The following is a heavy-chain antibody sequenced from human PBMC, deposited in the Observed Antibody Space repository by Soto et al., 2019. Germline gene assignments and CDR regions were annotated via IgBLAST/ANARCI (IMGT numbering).Heavy chain of an antibody. CDR3: ARDLTGEGWFDP. V-gene: IGHV4-59*01. D-gene: IGHD7-27*01. CDR2: IYYSGST. J-gene: IGHJ5*02. CDR1: GGSISSYY. Sequence: SETLSLTCTVSGGSISSYYWSWIRQPPGKGLEWIGYIYYSGSTNYNPSLKSRVTISVDTSKNQFSLKLSSVTAADTAVYYCARDLTGEGWFDPWGQGTLVTVSS.